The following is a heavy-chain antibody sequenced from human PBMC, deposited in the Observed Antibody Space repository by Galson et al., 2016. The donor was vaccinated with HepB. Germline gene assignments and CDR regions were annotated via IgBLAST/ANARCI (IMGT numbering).Heavy chain of an antibody. CDR3: AKDDLPYRSLGRCALQH. Sequence: SVKVSCKASGYTFITYGVTWVRQAPGHGLEWMGWISAHNGNTNYAQKVQDRVTMTIDISSSTAYMELRSLRSDDTAVYYCAKDDLPYRSLGRCALQHWGQGTLVSVSS. J-gene: IGHJ1*01. D-gene: IGHD2-15*01. CDR1: GYTFITYG. V-gene: IGHV1-18*01. CDR2: ISAHNGNT.